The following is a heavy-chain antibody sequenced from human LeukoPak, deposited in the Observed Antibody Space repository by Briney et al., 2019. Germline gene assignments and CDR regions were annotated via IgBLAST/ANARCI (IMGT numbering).Heavy chain of an antibody. V-gene: IGHV3-30-3*01. D-gene: IGHD6-6*01. J-gene: IGHJ4*02. Sequence: GGSLRLSCAASGFTFSSYAMHWVRQAPGKGLEWVAVISYDGSNKYYADSVKGRFTISRDNSKNTLYLQMNSLRAEDTAVYYCARENDHDSSSSYFDYWGQGTLVTVSS. CDR3: ARENDHDSSSSYFDY. CDR2: ISYDGSNK. CDR1: GFTFSSYA.